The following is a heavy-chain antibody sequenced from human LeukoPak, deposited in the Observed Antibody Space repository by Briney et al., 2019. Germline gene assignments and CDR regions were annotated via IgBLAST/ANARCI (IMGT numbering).Heavy chain of an antibody. CDR2: ISNSGTTI. Sequence: GGSLRLSCAASGFTFRSYEMNWVRQAPGKGLEWVSYISNSGTTIYYADSVKGRFTMSRDNGKNSLYLQMNSLRAEDTAVYYCARGHWGLDYWGQGTLVTVSS. D-gene: IGHD7-27*01. V-gene: IGHV3-48*03. CDR1: GFTFRSYE. CDR3: ARGHWGLDY. J-gene: IGHJ4*02.